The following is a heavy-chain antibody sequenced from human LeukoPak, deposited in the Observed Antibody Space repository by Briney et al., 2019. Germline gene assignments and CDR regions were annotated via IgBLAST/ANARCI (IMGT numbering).Heavy chain of an antibody. D-gene: IGHD3-22*01. Sequence: SETLSLTCTVSGDSFSSTKYYWGWVRQPPGKGLEWIATINYSGNTYYNPSLLSRVTISVDTSKNQFSLKLSSVTAADTAVYYCARHRMYYYDSSGRGVADAFDIWGQGTMVTVSS. CDR3: ARHRMYYYDSSGRGVADAFDI. CDR2: INYSGNT. CDR1: GDSFSSTKYY. V-gene: IGHV4-39*01. J-gene: IGHJ3*02.